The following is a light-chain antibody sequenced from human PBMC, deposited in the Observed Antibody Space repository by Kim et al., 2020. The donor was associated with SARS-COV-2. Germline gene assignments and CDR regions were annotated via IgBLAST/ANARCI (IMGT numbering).Light chain of an antibody. CDR3: QQAKNFPRT. Sequence: SASVGDRVIITCRASQNLETWLAWYQQKPGKAPKLLIHNASKLQSGVPSRFSGSGSGTYFTLTISSLQPEDFAIYYCQQAKNFPRTFGGGTKLEI. CDR2: NAS. CDR1: QNLETW. V-gene: IGKV1-12*01. J-gene: IGKJ4*01.